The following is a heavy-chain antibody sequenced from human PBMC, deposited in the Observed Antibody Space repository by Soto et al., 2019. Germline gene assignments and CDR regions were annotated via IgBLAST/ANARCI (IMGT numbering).Heavy chain of an antibody. D-gene: IGHD3-9*01. CDR1: GFTFSSYG. CDR3: ARGRYDILTGYYFDWFDP. J-gene: IGHJ5*02. Sequence: QVQLVESGGGVVQPGRSLRLSCAASGFTFSSYGMHWVRQAPGKGLEWVAVISYDGSNKYYADSVKGRFTISRDNSKNTLYLQMNSLRAEDTAVYYCARGRYDILTGYYFDWFDPWGQGTLVTVSS. CDR2: ISYDGSNK. V-gene: IGHV3-30*03.